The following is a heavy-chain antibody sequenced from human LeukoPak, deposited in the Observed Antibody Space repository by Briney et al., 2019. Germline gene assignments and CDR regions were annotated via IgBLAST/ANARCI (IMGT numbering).Heavy chain of an antibody. D-gene: IGHD4-11*01. J-gene: IGHJ4*02. CDR3: AKDLTVTSTCYFDS. V-gene: IGHV3-21*01. Sequence: GGSLRLSCAASGFTFSSYSMNWVRQAPGKGLEWVSSITSTSSYIYYADSVRGRFTISRDNAKNSLYLQMNSLRAEDTAVYYCAKDLTVTSTCYFDSWGQGTLDTVSS. CDR1: GFTFSSYS. CDR2: ITSTSSYI.